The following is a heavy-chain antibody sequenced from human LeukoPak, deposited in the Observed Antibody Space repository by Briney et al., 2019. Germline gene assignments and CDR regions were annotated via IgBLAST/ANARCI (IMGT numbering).Heavy chain of an antibody. Sequence: GASVKVSCKASGYTFTGYYIHWVRQAPGQGLEWMGWINPNSGGTNYAQKFQGRVTMTRDTSISTAYMELSRLRSDDTAVYYCARDVDGVAFFDYWGQGTLVTVSS. V-gene: IGHV1-2*02. J-gene: IGHJ4*02. D-gene: IGHD3-3*01. CDR1: GYTFTGYY. CDR3: ARDVDGVAFFDY. CDR2: INPNSGGT.